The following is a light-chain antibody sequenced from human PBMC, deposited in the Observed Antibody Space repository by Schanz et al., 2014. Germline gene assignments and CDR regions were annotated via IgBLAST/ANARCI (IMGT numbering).Light chain of an antibody. V-gene: IGKV3-20*01. Sequence: EVVLTQSPGTLSLSPGEGVTLSCRASEGVASNYVAWYQQKPGQAPRLLIDGASTRVTGIPDRFRGRGSLTDFTLTISSLEPEDFAVYYCQQYGSSPRTFGQGTRLEIK. CDR1: EGVASNY. CDR3: QQYGSSPRT. CDR2: GAS. J-gene: IGKJ5*01.